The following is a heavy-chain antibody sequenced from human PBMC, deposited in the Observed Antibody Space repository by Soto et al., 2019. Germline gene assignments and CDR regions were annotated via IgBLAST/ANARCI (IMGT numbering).Heavy chain of an antibody. CDR1: GYTFTTYA. Sequence: GASVKVSCKASGYTFTTYAIHWVRQAPGQSPEWMGWINTGNGDTKYSGKFQGRVSIARDTSATTSYMQLNSLTVEDSAVYYCARDGTGSIWGSFFDYWGQGTLVTVSS. CDR2: INTGNGDT. CDR3: ARDGTGSIWGSFFDY. V-gene: IGHV1-3*04. J-gene: IGHJ4*02. D-gene: IGHD3-16*01.